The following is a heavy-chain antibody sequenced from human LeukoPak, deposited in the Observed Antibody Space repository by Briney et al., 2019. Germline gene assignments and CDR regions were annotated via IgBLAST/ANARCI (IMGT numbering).Heavy chain of an antibody. Sequence: PGGSLRLSCAASGFTFSSYAMHWVRQAPGKGLEWVGRIRSKADGGTPDYAAPVKGRFTISRDDSENKVYLQMNSLKIEDTAVYYCSTDHWIAANWGQGTLVIVSS. CDR3: STDHWIAAN. J-gene: IGHJ4*02. V-gene: IGHV3-15*05. D-gene: IGHD6-13*01. CDR1: GFTFSSYA. CDR2: IRSKADGGTP.